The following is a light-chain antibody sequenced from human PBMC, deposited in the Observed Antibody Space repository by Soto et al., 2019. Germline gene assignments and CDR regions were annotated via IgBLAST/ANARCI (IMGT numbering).Light chain of an antibody. V-gene: IGKV1-39*01. J-gene: IGKJ1*01. Sequence: DIQMTQSPSSLSASVGDRVTITCRASQSISSYLNWYQQKPGKAPKLLIYAASSLQSGVPSRFTGSGSGTDFTLTISSLQPEDFATYYCQQSYETLRTFGQGTKVDIK. CDR1: QSISSY. CDR2: AAS. CDR3: QQSYETLRT.